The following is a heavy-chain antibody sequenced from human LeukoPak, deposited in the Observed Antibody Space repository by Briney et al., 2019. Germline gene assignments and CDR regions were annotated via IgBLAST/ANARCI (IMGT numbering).Heavy chain of an antibody. Sequence: SETLSLTCTVSGGSISTYYWSWIRQPPGKGLEWIGYIYHSGSTNYNPSLKSRVTISVDTSQNQFYLKLSSVTAADTAVYYCARDGAYYYDSSGYYPYYYYYMDVWGKGTTVTISS. V-gene: IGHV4-59*12. CDR1: GGSISTYY. J-gene: IGHJ6*03. D-gene: IGHD3-22*01. CDR2: IYHSGST. CDR3: ARDGAYYYDSSGYYPYYYYYMDV.